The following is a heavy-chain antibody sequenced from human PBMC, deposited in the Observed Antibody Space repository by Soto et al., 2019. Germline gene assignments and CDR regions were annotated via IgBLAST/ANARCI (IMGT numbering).Heavy chain of an antibody. CDR2: ISYDGSNK. Sequence: GGSLRLSCAVSGFTFSSYGMHWVRQAPGKGLEWVAVISYDGSNKYYADSVKGRFTISRDNSKNTLYLQMNSLRAEDTAVYYCAKDYIYMGVTATYFDYWGQGTLVTVSS. CDR1: GFTFSSYG. D-gene: IGHD3-16*01. CDR3: AKDYIYMGVTATYFDY. J-gene: IGHJ4*02. V-gene: IGHV3-30*18.